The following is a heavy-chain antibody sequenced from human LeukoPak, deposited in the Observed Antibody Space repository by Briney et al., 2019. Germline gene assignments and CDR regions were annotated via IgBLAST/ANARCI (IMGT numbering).Heavy chain of an antibody. CDR3: ARTKPPCTSCLLLDY. CDR2: FNPNSGGT. Sequence: GASVKVSCRASGYTFTGYYIHWLRQAPGQGLEWMGWFNPNSGGTNYAPKFQGLVTMSSDTSIATAYTELNRLISDDTAVYYCARTKPPCTSCLLLDYWGQGTLVTVSS. CDR1: GYTFTGYY. D-gene: IGHD2-2*01. V-gene: IGHV1-2*02. J-gene: IGHJ4*02.